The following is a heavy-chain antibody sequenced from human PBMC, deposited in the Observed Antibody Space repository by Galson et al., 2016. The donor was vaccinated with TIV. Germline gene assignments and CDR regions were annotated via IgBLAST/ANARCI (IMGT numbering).Heavy chain of an antibody. CDR1: GSSFTNYW. CDR2: IDPSDSHT. Sequence: QSGAEVKKPGKSLTISCKGSGSSFTNYWISWVRQMPGKGLEWMGRIDPSDSHTNYSPSFRGHVTISADKSINTAFLQWSSLEASDTAMYYCARRGPRYGKFDYWGQGTPVTVSS. D-gene: IGHD4-17*01. CDR3: ARRGPRYGKFDY. V-gene: IGHV5-10-1*01. J-gene: IGHJ4*02.